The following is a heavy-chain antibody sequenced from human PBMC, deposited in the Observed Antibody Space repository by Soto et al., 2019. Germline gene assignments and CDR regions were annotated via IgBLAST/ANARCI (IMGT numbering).Heavy chain of an antibody. J-gene: IGHJ4*02. D-gene: IGHD3-22*01. CDR3: ARVRDYYDSSGYYDY. CDR2: INPSGGST. CDR1: GYTFTSYY. V-gene: IGHV1-46*01. Sequence: ASVKVSCKASGYTFTSYYMHWVRQAPGQGLEWMGIINPSGGSTSYAQKFQGGVTMTRDTSTSTVYMELSSLRSEDTAVYYCARVRDYYDSSGYYDYWGQGTLVTVPQ.